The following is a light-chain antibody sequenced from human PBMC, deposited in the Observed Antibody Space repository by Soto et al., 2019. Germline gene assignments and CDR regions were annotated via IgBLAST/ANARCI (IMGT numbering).Light chain of an antibody. Sequence: ENVLTQSPDTLSLSPGERATLSCRASQTVASSFLAWYQHKPGQAPRLLIYDSSTRASGIPDRFSGSGSGTDFTLTISTLEPEDFAVYYCQQYSSSPDNFGQGTKLEIK. J-gene: IGKJ2*01. CDR3: QQYSSSPDN. CDR1: QTVASSF. CDR2: DSS. V-gene: IGKV3-20*01.